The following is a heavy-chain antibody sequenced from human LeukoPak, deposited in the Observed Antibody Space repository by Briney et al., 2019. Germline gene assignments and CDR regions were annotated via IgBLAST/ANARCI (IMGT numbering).Heavy chain of an antibody. CDR3: ARGRYSSGWFKEKTWFDP. CDR1: IDSFTNYY. D-gene: IGHD6-19*01. CDR2: IYHSGST. J-gene: IGHJ5*02. Sequence: SETLSLTCAVYIDSFTNYYWNWIRQTPGKGLEWIGYIYHSGSTNYNPSLKSRLTISVDTSNNQFSLRLSSVTAADTAVYYCARGRYSSGWFKEKTWFDPWGQGALVTVSS. V-gene: IGHV4-59*12.